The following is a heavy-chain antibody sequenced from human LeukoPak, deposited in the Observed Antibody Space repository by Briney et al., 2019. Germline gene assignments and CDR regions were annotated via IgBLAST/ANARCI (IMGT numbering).Heavy chain of an antibody. CDR1: GFTFDDYA. J-gene: IGHJ2*01. Sequence: GRSLRLSCAASGFTFDDYAMHWVRQAPGKGLEWVSGISWNSGSIGYADSVKGRFTISRDNARNSLYLQMNSLRAEDMALYYCARELRHYDFWSGTHWYFDLWGRGALVTVSS. D-gene: IGHD3-3*01. CDR3: ARELRHYDFWSGTHWYFDL. V-gene: IGHV3-9*03. CDR2: ISWNSGSI.